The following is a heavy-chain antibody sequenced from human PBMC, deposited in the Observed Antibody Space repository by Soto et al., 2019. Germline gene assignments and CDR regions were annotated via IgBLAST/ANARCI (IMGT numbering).Heavy chain of an antibody. CDR3: ARDSHGRRLIDY. V-gene: IGHV4-61*01. Sequence: SENLSLTCTVSGGSPSSGSFYWGCVRQPPGKGLEWIGYIYYSGSTNYNPSLKSRVTISVDTSKNQFSLKLSSVAAADTAVYYCARDSHGRRLIDYWGQGTLVTVSS. D-gene: IGHD5-18*01. CDR1: GGSPSSGSFY. CDR2: IYYSGST. J-gene: IGHJ4*02.